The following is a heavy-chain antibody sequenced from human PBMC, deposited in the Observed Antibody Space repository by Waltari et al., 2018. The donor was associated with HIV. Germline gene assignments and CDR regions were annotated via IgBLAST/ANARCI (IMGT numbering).Heavy chain of an antibody. J-gene: IGHJ4*02. D-gene: IGHD3-22*01. V-gene: IGHV4-31*03. CDR2: IYYSGST. CDR1: TGPIRRGDSP. Sequence: QLPLQESGPRLVQPSQTLSLPCTVPTGPIRRGDSPRSWLRHPPGKGLEWIGYIYYSGSTDYNPSLKSRVTISVDTSKNQFSLKLSSVTAADTAVYYWARGGGEYYYDSSGYYWGQGTLVTVSS. CDR3: ARGGGEYYYDSSGYY.